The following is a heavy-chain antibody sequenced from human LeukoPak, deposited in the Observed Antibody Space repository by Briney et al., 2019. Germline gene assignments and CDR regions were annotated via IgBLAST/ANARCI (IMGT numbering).Heavy chain of an antibody. CDR2: IDWDDDK. D-gene: IGHD6-13*01. Sequence: SGPTLVNPTQTLTLTCSFSGFSLTTTGMCVSWIRQPPGKALEWLARIDWDDDKYYSTSLKTRLTISKDTSKNQVVLTMTNMDPVDTATYYCARMWGSRWTFDYWGQGTLVTVSS. CDR1: GFSLTTTGMC. V-gene: IGHV2-70*11. CDR3: ARMWGSRWTFDY. J-gene: IGHJ4*02.